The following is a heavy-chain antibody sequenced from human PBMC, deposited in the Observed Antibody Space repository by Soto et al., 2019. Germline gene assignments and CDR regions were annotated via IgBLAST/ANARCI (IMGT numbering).Heavy chain of an antibody. D-gene: IGHD3-22*01. CDR3: ATRNHDYDSSGSLGY. J-gene: IGHJ4*02. Sequence: ASVKVSCKVSGYTLTELSMHWVRQAPGKGLEWMGGFDPEDGETIYAQKFQGRVTMTEDTSTDTAYMELSSLRSEDTAVYYCATRNHDYDSSGSLGYWGRGTLVTVSS. V-gene: IGHV1-24*01. CDR2: FDPEDGET. CDR1: GYTLTELS.